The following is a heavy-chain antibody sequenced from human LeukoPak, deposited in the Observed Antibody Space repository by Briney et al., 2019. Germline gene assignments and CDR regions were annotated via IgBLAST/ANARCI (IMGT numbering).Heavy chain of an antibody. J-gene: IGHJ3*02. D-gene: IGHD1-26*01. Sequence: SETLSLTCTVSGGSISSYYWSWIRQPPGKGLEWIGYIYYSGSTNYNPSLKSRVTISVDTSKNQFSLKLSSVTAADTAVYYCARVRIYSGSYPFDIWGQGTMVTVSS. V-gene: IGHV4-59*01. CDR3: ARVRIYSGSYPFDI. CDR1: GGSISSYY. CDR2: IYYSGST.